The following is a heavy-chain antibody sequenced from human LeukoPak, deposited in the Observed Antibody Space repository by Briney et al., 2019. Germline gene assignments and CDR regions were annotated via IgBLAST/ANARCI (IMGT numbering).Heavy chain of an antibody. D-gene: IGHD3-3*01. V-gene: IGHV1-69*05. CDR2: IIPIFGTA. J-gene: IGHJ4*02. CDR3: ARSSGGYYTPYFDY. Sequence: SVKVSCKASGGTFSSYAISWVRQAPGQGLEWMGRIIPIFGTANYAQKFQGRVTITTDESTSTAYKELSSLRSEDTAVYYCARSSGGYYTPYFDYWGQGTLVTVSS. CDR1: GGTFSSYA.